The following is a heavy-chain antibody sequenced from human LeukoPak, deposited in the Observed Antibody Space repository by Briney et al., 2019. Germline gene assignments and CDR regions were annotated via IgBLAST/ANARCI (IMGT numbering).Heavy chain of an antibody. Sequence: GGSLRLSCAASGFTFSNYAMSWVRQGPAGGLEWVSSLRGDGETFYADSVKGRFTLSRDDSRNTVHLRLNNLRVEDTAVYYCAEASWVSNADAVLWGQRTLVTVSS. V-gene: IGHV3-23*01. CDR2: LRGDGET. J-gene: IGHJ4*02. D-gene: IGHD1-1*01. CDR1: GFTFSNYA. CDR3: AEASWVSNADAVL.